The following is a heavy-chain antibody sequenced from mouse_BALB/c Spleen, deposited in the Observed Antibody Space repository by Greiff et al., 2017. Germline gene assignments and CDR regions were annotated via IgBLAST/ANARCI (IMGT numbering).Heavy chain of an antibody. CDR2: INPSTGYT. CDR3: AREKYGNYYAMDY. Sequence: QGQLQQSGAELAKPGASVKMSCKASGYTFTSYWMHWVKQRPGQGLEWIGYINPSTGYTEYNQKFKDKATLTADKSSSTAYMQLSSLTSEDSAVYYCAREKYGNYYAMDYWGQGTSVTVSS. V-gene: IGHV1-7*01. D-gene: IGHD2-10*02. CDR1: GYTFTSYW. J-gene: IGHJ4*01.